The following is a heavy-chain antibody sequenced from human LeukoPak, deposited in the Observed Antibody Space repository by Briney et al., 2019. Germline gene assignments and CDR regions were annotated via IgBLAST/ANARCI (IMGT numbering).Heavy chain of an antibody. J-gene: IGHJ4*02. CDR2: IKSKTDGGTT. CDR3: TTDDSSGGDYDY. V-gene: IGHV3-15*01. D-gene: IGHD6-19*01. Sequence: GGSLRLSCAASGFTFSSYSMNWVRQAPGKGLEWGGRIKSKTDGGTTDYAAPVKGRFTISRDDSKNTLYLQMNSLKTEDTAVYYCTTDDSSGGDYDYWGQGTLVTVSS. CDR1: GFTFSSYS.